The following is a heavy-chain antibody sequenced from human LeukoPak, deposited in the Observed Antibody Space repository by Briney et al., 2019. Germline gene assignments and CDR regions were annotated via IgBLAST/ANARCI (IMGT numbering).Heavy chain of an antibody. CDR3: ARATYYYDSSGYDYPGDFDY. CDR1: GYTFTSYG. CDR2: ISAYNGNT. Sequence: ASVKVSCKASGYTFTSYGIRWVRQAPGQGLEWMGWISAYNGNTNYAQKLQGRVTMTTDTSTSTAYMELRSLRSDDTAVYYCARATYYYDSSGYDYPGDFDYWGQGTLVTVSS. J-gene: IGHJ4*02. D-gene: IGHD3-22*01. V-gene: IGHV1-18*01.